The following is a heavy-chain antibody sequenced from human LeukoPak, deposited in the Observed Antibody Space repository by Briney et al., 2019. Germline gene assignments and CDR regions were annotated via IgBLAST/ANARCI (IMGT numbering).Heavy chain of an antibody. CDR1: GGSISSYY. CDR3: ARGGHYYDSSGYFGN. CDR2: IYYSGST. V-gene: IGHV4-59*01. D-gene: IGHD3-22*01. Sequence: PSETLSLTCTVSGGSISSYYWSWIRQPPGKGLEWIGYIYYSGSTNYNPSLKSRVTISVDTSKNQFSLKLSSVTAADTAVYYCARGGHYYDSSGYFGNWGQGTLVTVSS. J-gene: IGHJ4*02.